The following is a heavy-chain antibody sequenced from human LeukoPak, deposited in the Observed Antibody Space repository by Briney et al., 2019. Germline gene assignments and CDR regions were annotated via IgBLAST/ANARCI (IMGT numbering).Heavy chain of an antibody. CDR1: GFTVSTNY. CDR3: ARSTVTTPLDDY. J-gene: IGHJ4*02. CDR2: IYSGGST. Sequence: GGSLRLSCAVSGFTVSTNYMSWVRQPPGKGLEWVSVIYSGGSTYYADSVKGRFTISRDNAKNSLYLQMNSLRAEDTAVYYCARSTVTTPLDDYWGQGTLVTVSS. D-gene: IGHD4-17*01. V-gene: IGHV3-66*01.